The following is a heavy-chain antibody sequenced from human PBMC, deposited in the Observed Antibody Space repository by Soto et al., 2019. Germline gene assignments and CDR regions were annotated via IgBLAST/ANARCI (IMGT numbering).Heavy chain of an antibody. CDR1: GGSISSYY. CDR2: IYYSGST. J-gene: IGHJ4*02. CDR3: ARGGRCSSTSCYDY. V-gene: IGHV4-59*01. D-gene: IGHD2-2*01. Sequence: SETLSITCTVSGGSISSYYWSWIRQPPGKGLEWIGYIYYSGSTNYNPSLKSRVTISVDTSKNQFSLKLSSVTAADTAVYYCARGGRCSSTSCYDYWGQGTLVTVSS.